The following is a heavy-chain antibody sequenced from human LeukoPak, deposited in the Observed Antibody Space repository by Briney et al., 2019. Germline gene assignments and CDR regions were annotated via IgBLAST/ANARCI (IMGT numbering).Heavy chain of an antibody. CDR1: GFSLSTSGMC. Sequence: SGPALVKPTQTLTLTCTFSGFSLSTSGMCVSWIRQPPGKAREWLALIDWDDDKYYSTSLKTRLTISKDTSKNQVVLTMTNMDPVDTATYYCARKSGSYHPFDYWGQGTLVTVSS. CDR2: IDWDDDK. J-gene: IGHJ4*02. CDR3: ARKSGSYHPFDY. V-gene: IGHV2-70*01. D-gene: IGHD1-26*01.